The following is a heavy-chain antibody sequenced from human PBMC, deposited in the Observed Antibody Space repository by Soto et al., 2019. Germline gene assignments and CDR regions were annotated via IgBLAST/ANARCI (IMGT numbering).Heavy chain of an antibody. CDR1: GGTFSSYA. J-gene: IGHJ6*02. CDR3: ARSSSTSSKGWHYYYYYGMDV. CDR2: IIPIFGTA. V-gene: IGHV1-69*13. D-gene: IGHD2-2*01. Sequence: VKVSCKASGGTFSSYAISWVRQAPGQGLEWMGGIIPIFGTANYAQKFQGRVTITADESTSTAYMELSSLRSEDTAVYYCARSSSTSSKGWHYYYYYGMDVWGQGTTVTVSS.